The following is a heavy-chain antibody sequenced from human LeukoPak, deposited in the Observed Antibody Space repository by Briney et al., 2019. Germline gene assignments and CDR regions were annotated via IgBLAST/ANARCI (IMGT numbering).Heavy chain of an antibody. CDR1: GYTFTSYG. V-gene: IGHV1-18*01. CDR2: ISAYNGNT. CDR3: ARDCSSTSCPHWFDP. D-gene: IGHD2-2*01. Sequence: GASVNVSCKASGYTFTSYGISWVRQAPGQGLEWMGWISAYNGNTNYAQKLQGRVTKTTDTSTSTAYMELRSLRSDDTAVYYCARDCSSTSCPHWFDPWGQGTLVIVSS. J-gene: IGHJ5*02.